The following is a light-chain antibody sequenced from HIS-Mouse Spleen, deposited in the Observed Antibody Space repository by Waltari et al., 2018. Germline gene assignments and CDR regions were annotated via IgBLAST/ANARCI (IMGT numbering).Light chain of an antibody. Sequence: AIRMTHSPSSLSASTGDRATITCRASQGISSYLAWYQQKPGKAPKLLIYAASTLQSGVPSRFSGSGSGTDFTLTISCLQSEDFATYYCQQYYSYPRTFGQGTKVEIK. CDR3: QQYYSYPRT. V-gene: IGKV1-8*01. CDR2: AAS. J-gene: IGKJ1*01. CDR1: QGISSY.